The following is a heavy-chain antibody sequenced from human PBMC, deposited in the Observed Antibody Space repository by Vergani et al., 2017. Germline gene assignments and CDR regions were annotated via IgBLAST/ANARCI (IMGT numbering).Heavy chain of an antibody. Sequence: QVQLQESGPGLVKPSQTLSLTCTVSGGSFSTGGQSWTWLRQSAGKGLEWIVRIYTSGATNYNPSLRSRAIMSVDASKTQFSLKLTSVTAADTAVYYCSRDGGEYDKDARDVWGQGTKVTVTS. D-gene: IGHD2-21*01. CDR2: IYTSGAT. V-gene: IGHV4-61*02. CDR1: GGSFSTGGQS. CDR3: SRDGGEYDKDARDV. J-gene: IGHJ3*01.